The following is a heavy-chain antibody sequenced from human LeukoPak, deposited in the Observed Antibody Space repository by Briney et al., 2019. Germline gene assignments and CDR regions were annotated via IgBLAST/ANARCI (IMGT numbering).Heavy chain of an antibody. Sequence: GGSLRLSCATSGSTFSSYAMSWVRQAPGKGLEWVSGLHADSGMTYYADSVKGRFTISRDNSKNTLYSQMNSLRAEDTAVYYCVKDFLHGPHIEPVGSVGPFDYWGQGTLVTVSS. CDR3: VKDFLHGPHIEPVGSVGPFDY. J-gene: IGHJ4*02. CDR1: GSTFSSYA. V-gene: IGHV3-23*01. D-gene: IGHD2-2*01. CDR2: LHADSGMT.